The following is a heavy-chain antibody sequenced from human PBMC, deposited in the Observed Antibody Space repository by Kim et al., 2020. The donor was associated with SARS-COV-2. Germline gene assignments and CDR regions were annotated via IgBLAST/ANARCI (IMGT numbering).Heavy chain of an antibody. D-gene: IGHD3-22*01. V-gene: IGHV4-4*02. Sequence: TNYNPSLKRRVTISVDKAKNQFSLKRSSVTAADTAVYYCASGARSSGPLIWGQGTLVTVSS. CDR3: ASGARSSGPLI. CDR2: T. J-gene: IGHJ1*01.